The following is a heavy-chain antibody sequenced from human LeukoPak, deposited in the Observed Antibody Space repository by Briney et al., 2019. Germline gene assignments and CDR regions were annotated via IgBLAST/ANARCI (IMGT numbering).Heavy chain of an antibody. J-gene: IGHJ4*02. CDR1: GFTFTSYS. CDR3: AKGGKWDVTPFDY. V-gene: IGHV3-23*01. CDR2: ISGGGGST. Sequence: GGSLRLSCAASGFTFTSYSMNWVRQAPGKGLEWVSTISGGGGSTYYADSVKGRFTISRDNSKNTLYLQVNSLRAEDTAVYYCAKGGKWDVTPFDYWGQGTLVTVPS. D-gene: IGHD1-26*01.